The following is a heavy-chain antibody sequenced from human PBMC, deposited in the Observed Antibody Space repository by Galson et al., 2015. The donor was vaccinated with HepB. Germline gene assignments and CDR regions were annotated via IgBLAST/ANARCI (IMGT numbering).Heavy chain of an antibody. CDR1: GYTFTGYY. CDR2: INPNNGDT. CDR3: SKSRDYYYDNSGYRMAFDI. V-gene: IGHV1-2*02. D-gene: IGHD3-22*01. J-gene: IGHJ3*02. Sequence: SVKVSCKASGYTFTGYYLHWVRQAPGQGLEWMGWINPNNGDTYYAQKFQGKVTMTRDTSISTAYMELSRLRSDDTAVYYCSKSRDYYYDNSGYRMAFDIWGQGTMVTVSS.